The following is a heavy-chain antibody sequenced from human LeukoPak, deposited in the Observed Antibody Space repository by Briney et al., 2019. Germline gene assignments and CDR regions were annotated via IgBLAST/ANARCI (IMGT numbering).Heavy chain of an antibody. CDR3: ARDLVVAATPGAFDI. V-gene: IGHV4-59*12. D-gene: IGHD2-15*01. Sequence: PSETLSLTCTVSGGSISSYYWSWIRQPPGKGLEWIGYIYYSGSTYYNPSLKSRVTISVDTSKNQFSLKLSSVTAADTAVYYCARDLVVAATPGAFDIWGQGTMVTVSS. J-gene: IGHJ3*02. CDR2: IYYSGST. CDR1: GGSISSYY.